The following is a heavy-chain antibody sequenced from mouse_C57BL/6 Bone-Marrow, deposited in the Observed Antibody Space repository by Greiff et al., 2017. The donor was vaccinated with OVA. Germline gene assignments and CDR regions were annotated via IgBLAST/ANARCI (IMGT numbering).Heavy chain of an antibody. D-gene: IGHD5-1*01. CDR1: GYSFTGYY. J-gene: IGHJ1*03. V-gene: IGHV1-42*01. CDR3: AREYPWYFDV. Sequence: AQLQQSGPELVKPGASVKISCKASGYSFTGYYMNWVKQSPEKSLEWIGEINPSTGGTTYNQKFKAKATLTVDKSSSTAYMQLKSLTSEDSAVYYCAREYPWYFDVWGTGTTVTVSS. CDR2: INPSTGGT.